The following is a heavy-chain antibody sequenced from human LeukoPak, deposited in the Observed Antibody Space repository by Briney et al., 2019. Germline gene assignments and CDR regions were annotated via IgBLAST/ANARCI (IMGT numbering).Heavy chain of an antibody. CDR2: VASGGSPI. J-gene: IGHJ3*02. D-gene: IGHD1-20*01. Sequence: GGSLRLSCAASGFTFSNYAMSWVRQAPGKGLEWIAYVASGGSPIYYADSVRGRFIISRDNAKNSLFLQMTSLRAEDTALYYCVREDNFDALDIWGQGTMVTVSS. V-gene: IGHV3-48*03. CDR3: VREDNFDALDI. CDR1: GFTFSNYA.